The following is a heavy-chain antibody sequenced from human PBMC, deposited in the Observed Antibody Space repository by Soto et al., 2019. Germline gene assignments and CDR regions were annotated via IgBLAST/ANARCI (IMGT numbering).Heavy chain of an antibody. Sequence: GGSLRLSCAASGFTFSSYAMHWVRQAPGKGLEWVAVISYDGSNKYYADSVKGRFTISRDNSKNTLYLQMNSLRAEDTAVYYCARVPSDYYDSSGHFDYWGQGTLVTV. CDR2: ISYDGSNK. CDR3: ARVPSDYYDSSGHFDY. J-gene: IGHJ4*02. CDR1: GFTFSSYA. V-gene: IGHV3-30-3*01. D-gene: IGHD3-22*01.